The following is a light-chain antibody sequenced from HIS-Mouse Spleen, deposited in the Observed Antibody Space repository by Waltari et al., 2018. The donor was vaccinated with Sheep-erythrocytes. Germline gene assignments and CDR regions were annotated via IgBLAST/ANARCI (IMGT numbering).Light chain of an antibody. J-gene: IGLJ2*01. CDR1: KLGDKY. CDR3: QAWDSSTVV. CDR2: QDS. V-gene: IGLV3-1*01. Sequence: SYELTQPPSVSVSPGQTASITCSGDKLGDKYACWYHQKPGQSPVLVLYQDSKRPSRTPERFSGSNSGNTATLTISGTQAMDEADYYCQAWDSSTVVFGGGTKLTVL.